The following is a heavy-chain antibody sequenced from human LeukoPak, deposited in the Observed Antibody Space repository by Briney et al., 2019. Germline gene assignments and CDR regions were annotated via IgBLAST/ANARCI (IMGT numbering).Heavy chain of an antibody. V-gene: IGHV1-46*01. Sequence: ASVKVSCKPSGYTFTNYYLHWVRQAPGQRLAWMEIINPSGGTTRYVEKFQGRVTMTRDTSASTVYMELGSLRSEDTAVYYCARGGYSESFYNPRSYGMDVWGQGTTVIVSS. D-gene: IGHD3-10*01. J-gene: IGHJ6*02. CDR3: ARGGYSESFYNPRSYGMDV. CDR1: GYTFTNYY. CDR2: INPSGGTT.